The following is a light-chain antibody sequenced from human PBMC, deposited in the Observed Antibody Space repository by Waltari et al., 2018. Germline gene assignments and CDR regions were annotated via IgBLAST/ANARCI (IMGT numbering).Light chain of an antibody. CDR2: EAS. V-gene: IGKV3-15*01. CDR1: QSVRDK. CDR3: QQYNMWPWT. J-gene: IGKJ1*01. Sequence: EIVMTQSPATRSVSPGERTTLSCRPSQSVRDKLAWFHQKPGQSPRLLIYEASARATGVPARFSGSGSETEFTLTITSLQSEDFAVYFCQQYNMWPWTFGQGTKVEIK.